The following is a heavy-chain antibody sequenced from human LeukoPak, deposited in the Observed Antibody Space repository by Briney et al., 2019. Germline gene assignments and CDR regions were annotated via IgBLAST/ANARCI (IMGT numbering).Heavy chain of an antibody. CDR1: GYTFTTYY. V-gene: IGHV1-46*01. Sequence: ASVKVSCKASGYTFTTYYMHWVRQAPGQGLEWMGIINPSGGSTTYAQNFQGRVTMTRDTSTSAVYMEVSSLRSEDTAVYYCAKWKYSNSGIDDYWGQGTLVTVSS. CDR2: INPSGGST. J-gene: IGHJ4*02. D-gene: IGHD6-6*01. CDR3: AKWKYSNSGIDDY.